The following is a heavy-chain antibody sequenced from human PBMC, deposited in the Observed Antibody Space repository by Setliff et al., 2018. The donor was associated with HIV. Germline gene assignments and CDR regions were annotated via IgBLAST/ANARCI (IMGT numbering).Heavy chain of an antibody. CDR1: GGAFSGYY. CDR3: ARGPRITLIEVVTSDYYYGMDV. J-gene: IGHJ6*02. CDR2: INHSGST. V-gene: IGHV4-34*01. Sequence: TETLSLTCAVYGGAFSGYYWSWIRQPPGKGLEWIGEINHSGSTNYNPSFKSRVTLSVDASKNHFSLKVSSVTAADTAVYYCARGPRITLIEVVTSDYYYGMDVWGQGTTVTVSS. D-gene: IGHD3-22*01.